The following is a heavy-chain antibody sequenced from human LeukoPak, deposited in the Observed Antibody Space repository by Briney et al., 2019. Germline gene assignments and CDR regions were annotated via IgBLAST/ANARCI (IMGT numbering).Heavy chain of an antibody. CDR1: GFTFSSYG. CDR3: AKDPYCGGDCVPEYYYYYYGLDV. V-gene: IGHV3-30*18. D-gene: IGHD2-21*02. J-gene: IGHJ6*02. Sequence: PGGSLRLSCAASGFTFSSYGMHWVRQAPGKGLEWVAVISYEGSNKHYADSVKGRFTISRDNAKSTLYLQMNSLRAEDTAVYYCAKDPYCGGDCVPEYYYYYYGLDVWGQGTTVTVTS. CDR2: ISYEGSNK.